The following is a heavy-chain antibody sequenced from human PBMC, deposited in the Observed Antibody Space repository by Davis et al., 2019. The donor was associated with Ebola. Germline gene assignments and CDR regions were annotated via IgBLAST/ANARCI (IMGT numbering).Heavy chain of an antibody. J-gene: IGHJ3*02. CDR2: IYYSGSP. D-gene: IGHD3-10*01. CDR1: GGSISSGDYF. Sequence: MPSETLSLTCTVSGGSISSGDYFWSWVRQPPGKGLEWIGYIYYSGSPYYNPSLKSRVTITIDTSKNQFSLKLSSVTAADTAVYYCARVSGSFGELLYHGASDIWGQGTMVTVSS. CDR3: ARVSGSFGELLYHGASDI. V-gene: IGHV4-30-4*01.